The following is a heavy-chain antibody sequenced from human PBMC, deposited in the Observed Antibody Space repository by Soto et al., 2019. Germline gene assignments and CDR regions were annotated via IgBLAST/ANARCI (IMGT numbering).Heavy chain of an antibody. CDR3: ARSNIVVVPAAIHYYGMDV. CDR2: ISSSSSTI. Sequence: GGSLRLSCAASGFTFSSYSMNWVRQAPGKGLEWVSYISSSSSTIYYADSVKGRFTISRDNAKNSLYLQMNSLRDEDTAVYYCARSNIVVVPAAIHYYGMDVWGQGTTVTVSS. V-gene: IGHV3-48*02. J-gene: IGHJ6*02. CDR1: GFTFSSYS. D-gene: IGHD2-2*01.